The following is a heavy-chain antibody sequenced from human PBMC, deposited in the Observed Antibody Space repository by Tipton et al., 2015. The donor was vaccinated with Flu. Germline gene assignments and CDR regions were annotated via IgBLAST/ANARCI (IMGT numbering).Heavy chain of an antibody. J-gene: IGHJ4*02. CDR3: ARQDGGDFY. Sequence: SLRLSCVASGFSLSDYWMTWVRQAPGKGLEWVANIKTDGSAEFYVDSVKGRFTISRDNAKNSLHLQMNSLRAEDTAVYYCARQDGGDFYWGQGTVVNVSS. CDR1: GFSLSDYW. V-gene: IGHV3-7*01. CDR2: IKTDGSAE. D-gene: IGHD4-17*01.